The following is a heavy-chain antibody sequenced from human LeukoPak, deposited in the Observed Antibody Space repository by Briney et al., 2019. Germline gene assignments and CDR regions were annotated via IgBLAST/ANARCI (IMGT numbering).Heavy chain of an antibody. D-gene: IGHD2-2*01. V-gene: IGHV1-8*01. J-gene: IGHJ6*02. CDR3: ARDPSVEAFTSSPPRDGMDV. CDR2: MNPNSGNT. Sequence: GASVKVSCKASGYTFTSYDINWVRQATGQGLEWMGWMNPNSGNTGYAQKFQGRVTMTRNTSISTAYMELSSLRSEDTAVYYCARDPSVEAFTSSPPRDGMDVWGQGTTVTVSS. CDR1: GYTFTSYD.